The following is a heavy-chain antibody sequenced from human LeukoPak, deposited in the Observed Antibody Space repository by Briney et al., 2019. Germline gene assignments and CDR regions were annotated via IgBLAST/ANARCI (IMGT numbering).Heavy chain of an antibody. V-gene: IGHV3-74*01. CDR1: GFTFSSYW. Sequence: GGSLRLSCVASGFTFSSYWMHWVRQAPGKGLVWVSRIKSDGSTNYADSVKGRFTISRDNAKNTVSLQMNSLRAEDAGVYFCARAPSEIGGYYPEYFRHWGQGTLVTVSS. CDR3: ARAPSEIGGYYPEYFRH. J-gene: IGHJ1*01. D-gene: IGHD3-22*01. CDR2: IKSDGST.